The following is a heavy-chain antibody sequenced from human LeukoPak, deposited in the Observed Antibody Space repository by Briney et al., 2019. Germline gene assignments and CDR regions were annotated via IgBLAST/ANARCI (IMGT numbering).Heavy chain of an antibody. J-gene: IGHJ6*03. CDR3: ATEQQLGGYYYYMDV. D-gene: IGHD6-13*01. V-gene: IGHV1-46*01. CDR2: INPSGGST. CDR1: GYTFTSYY. Sequence: GASVKVSCKASGYTFTSYYMHWVRQAPGQGLEWMGIINPSGGSTSYAQKFQGRVTMTRDTSTSTVYMELSSLRSEDTAVYYCATEQQLGGYYYYMDVWGKGITVTVSS.